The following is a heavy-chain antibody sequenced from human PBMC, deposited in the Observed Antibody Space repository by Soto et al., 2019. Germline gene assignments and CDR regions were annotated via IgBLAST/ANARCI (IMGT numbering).Heavy chain of an antibody. Sequence: ASVKVSCKASGGTFSSYAISWVRQAPGQGLEWMGGIIPIFGTANYAQKFQGRVTITADESTSTAYMELSSLRSEDTAVYYCASLMGLVVVPAALRLYYYYGMDVWGQGTTVTVSS. CDR2: IIPIFGTA. CDR3: ASLMGLVVVPAALRLYYYYGMDV. D-gene: IGHD2-2*01. J-gene: IGHJ6*02. V-gene: IGHV1-69*13. CDR1: GGTFSSYA.